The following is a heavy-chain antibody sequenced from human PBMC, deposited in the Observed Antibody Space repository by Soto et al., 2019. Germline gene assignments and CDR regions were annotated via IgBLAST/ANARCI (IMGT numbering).Heavy chain of an antibody. CDR2: ISSSSSYI. CDR1: GFTFSSYS. Sequence: GGSVRLSCAASGFTFSSYSMNWVRQAPGKGLEWVSSISSSSSYIYYADSVKGRFTISRDNAKNSLYLQMNSLRAEDTAVYYCARVNWGVITNTFYYFDYWGQGTLVTVSS. D-gene: IGHD7-27*01. V-gene: IGHV3-21*01. CDR3: ARVNWGVITNTFYYFDY. J-gene: IGHJ4*02.